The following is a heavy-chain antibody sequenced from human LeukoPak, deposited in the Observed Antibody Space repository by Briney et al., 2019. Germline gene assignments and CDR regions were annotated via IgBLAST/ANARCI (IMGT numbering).Heavy chain of an antibody. D-gene: IGHD5-18*01. J-gene: IGHJ6*03. Sequence: SETLSLTCTASGGSFSSYYWSWIRQPPGKGLEWIGYIYYSGSTNYNPSLKSRVTISVDTSKNQFSLKLSSVTAADTAVYYCARDRGSEYIYADNPAVPYMDVWGKGTTVTVSS. CDR1: GGSFSSYY. CDR3: ARDRGSEYIYADNPAVPYMDV. V-gene: IGHV4-59*01. CDR2: IYYSGST.